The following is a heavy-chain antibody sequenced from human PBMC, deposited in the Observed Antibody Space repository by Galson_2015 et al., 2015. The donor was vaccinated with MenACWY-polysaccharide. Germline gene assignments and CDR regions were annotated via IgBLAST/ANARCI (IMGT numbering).Heavy chain of an antibody. CDR3: ARVPSSWYSDY. CDR2: INGDGSTT. CDR1: GFTFSSYW. V-gene: IGHV3-74*01. J-gene: IGHJ4*02. D-gene: IGHD6-13*01. Sequence: SLRLSCAASGFTFSSYWMHWVRQAPGKRLVWVSRINGDGSTTNYADSVKGRFTISRDNAKNTLYLQMNSLRAEDTAVYYCARVPSSWYSDYWGQGTLVTVSS.